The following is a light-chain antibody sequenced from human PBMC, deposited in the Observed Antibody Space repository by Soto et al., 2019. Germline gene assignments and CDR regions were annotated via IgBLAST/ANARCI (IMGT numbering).Light chain of an antibody. Sequence: SYELTQPPSVSVAPGQTAWISCGGNNIASKSVHWYQHRPGQAPVLVVHDDSDRPSGIPERFSGSNSENTATLTITRVEAVDEADYYCQVWDTSNDHVVFGGGTKLTVL. CDR1: NIASKS. V-gene: IGLV3-21*02. CDR2: DDS. CDR3: QVWDTSNDHVV. J-gene: IGLJ2*01.